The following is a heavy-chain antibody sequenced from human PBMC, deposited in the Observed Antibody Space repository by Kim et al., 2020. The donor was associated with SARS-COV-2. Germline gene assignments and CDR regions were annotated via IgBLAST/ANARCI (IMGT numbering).Heavy chain of an antibody. Sequence: ASVKVSCKASGYTFTDYYVHWVRQVPGQGLEWMAIINPNAGTTTFAQNFQGRGTLTRDTSTTTVYMELRSLRSEDTAVYYCARARYSQPFDYWGQGTLVTVSS. CDR2: INPNAGTT. CDR3: ARARYSQPFDY. V-gene: IGHV1-46*01. J-gene: IGHJ4*02. D-gene: IGHD3-16*02. CDR1: GYTFTDYY.